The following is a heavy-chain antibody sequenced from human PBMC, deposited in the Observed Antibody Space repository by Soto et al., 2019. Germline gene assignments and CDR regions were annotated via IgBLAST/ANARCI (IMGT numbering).Heavy chain of an antibody. CDR3: AKVYDFWSGSLKYYFDY. Sequence: GGSLRLSCAASGFTFSSYAMSWVRQAPGKGLEWVSAISGSGGSTYYADSVKGRFTISRDNSKNTLYLQMNSLRAEDTAVYYCAKVYDFWSGSLKYYFDYWGQGTLVTVSS. CDR2: ISGSGGST. D-gene: IGHD3-3*01. J-gene: IGHJ4*02. CDR1: GFTFSSYA. V-gene: IGHV3-23*01.